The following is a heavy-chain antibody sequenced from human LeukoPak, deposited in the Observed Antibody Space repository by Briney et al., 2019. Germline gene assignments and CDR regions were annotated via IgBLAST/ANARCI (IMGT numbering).Heavy chain of an antibody. CDR3: ARRRLWSTVTTDGNYYYYYGMDV. CDR2: INHSGST. CDR1: GGSFSGYY. D-gene: IGHD4-4*01. V-gene: IGHV4-34*01. Sequence: KPSETLSLTCAVYGGSFSGYYWSWIRQPPGKGLEWIGEINHSGSTNYNPSLKSRVTISVDTSKNQFSLKLSSVTAADTAVYYCARRRLWSTVTTDGNYYYYYGMDVWGQGTTVTVSS. J-gene: IGHJ6*02.